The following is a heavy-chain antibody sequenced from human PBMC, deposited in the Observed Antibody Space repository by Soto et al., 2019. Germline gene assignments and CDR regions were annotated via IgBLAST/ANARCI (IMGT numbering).Heavy chain of an antibody. CDR3: VRAPQRNDY. CDR2: ISASNGNR. CDR1: GYDFSSYG. Sequence: QVQLVQSGAEVKKPGASVKVSCKASGYDFSSYGISWVRQAPGQGLEWMGWISASNGNRDYAQQFQGRVTMTSDTSRTPAYMKLRSLSSDDTAVYYCVRAPQRNDYWGQGTLVNVAS. D-gene: IGHD2-2*01. V-gene: IGHV1-18*04. J-gene: IGHJ4*02.